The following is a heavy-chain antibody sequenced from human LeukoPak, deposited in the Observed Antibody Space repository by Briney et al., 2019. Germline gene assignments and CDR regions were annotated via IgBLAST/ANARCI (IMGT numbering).Heavy chain of an antibody. J-gene: IGHJ4*02. CDR3: ARVAWGMTIT. Sequence: SETLSLTCTVSGDSLSSYYLSWIRQPPGKGLEWIGYIHYSGSTNYNPSLKSRVTISVDTSKNQFSLKLSSVTAADTAVYYCARVAWGMTITWGQGTLVTVSS. V-gene: IGHV4-59*12. CDR1: GDSLSSYY. D-gene: IGHD2-8*02. CDR2: IHYSGST.